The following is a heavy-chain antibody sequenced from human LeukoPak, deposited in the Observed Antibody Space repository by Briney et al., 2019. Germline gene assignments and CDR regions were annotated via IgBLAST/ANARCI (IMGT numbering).Heavy chain of an antibody. CDR3: ARAMTTIPYYYMDV. Sequence: SETLSLTCAVYGGSFSGYNWSWIRQPPGKGLEWIGEINHSGSTNYNPPLKSRVTISVDTSKNQFSLKLSSVTAADTAVYYCARAMTTIPYYYMDVWGKGTTVTVSS. D-gene: IGHD4-17*01. J-gene: IGHJ6*03. V-gene: IGHV4-34*01. CDR2: INHSGST. CDR1: GGSFSGYN.